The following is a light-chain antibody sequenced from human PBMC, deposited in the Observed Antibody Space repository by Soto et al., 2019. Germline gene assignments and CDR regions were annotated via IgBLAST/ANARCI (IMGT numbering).Light chain of an antibody. J-gene: IGKJ1*01. Sequence: EIVLTQSPGTLSLSPGERATLSCRASQSVSSNYLAWYQQKPGQAPRLLIYDASSRATGIPDRFSGSGSETDCTLTISRLEPEDFAVYYCQQYGSSTWTFGQGTKVEIK. CDR3: QQYGSSTWT. V-gene: IGKV3-20*01. CDR2: DAS. CDR1: QSVSSNY.